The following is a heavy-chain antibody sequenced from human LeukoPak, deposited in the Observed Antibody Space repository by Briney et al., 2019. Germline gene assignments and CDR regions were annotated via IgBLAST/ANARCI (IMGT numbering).Heavy chain of an antibody. D-gene: IGHD3-10*01. V-gene: IGHV4-39*01. CDR1: GGSISSSSYY. CDR2: IYYSGST. CDR3: ARGRSTMVRGVFSYYYYYGMDV. J-gene: IGHJ6*02. Sequence: SETLSLTCTVSGGSISSSSYYWGWIRQPPGKGLEWIGSIYYSGSTYYNPSLKSRVTISVDTSHNQFSLKLSSVTTADTAVYYCARGRSTMVRGVFSYYYYYGMDVWGQGTTVTVSS.